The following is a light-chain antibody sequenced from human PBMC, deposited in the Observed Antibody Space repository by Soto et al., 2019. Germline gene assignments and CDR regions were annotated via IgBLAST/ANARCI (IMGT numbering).Light chain of an antibody. CDR2: EVN. CDR3: SSYAGSNNLV. J-gene: IGLJ3*02. V-gene: IGLV2-8*01. CDR1: SSDVGGYNY. Sequence: QSVLTQPPSASGYPGQSVTISCTGTSSDVGGYNYVSWYQQHPGKAPKLMIYEVNKRPSGVPDRFSGSKSGNTASLTVSGLQAEDEADYYCSSYAGSNNLVFGGGTKVTVL.